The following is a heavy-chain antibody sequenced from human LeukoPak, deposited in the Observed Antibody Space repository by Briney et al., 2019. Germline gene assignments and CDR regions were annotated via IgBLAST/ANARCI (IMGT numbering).Heavy chain of an antibody. J-gene: IGHJ2*01. D-gene: IGHD4-17*01. Sequence: SETLSLTCTVSGYSVSSGYWWGWIRQPPGKGLEWIGSIYHSGSTYYHPSLKSRVTMSVDTSRNQFSLKLNSVTAADTAVYYCARGGLSTVYWNFDLWGRGTLVTVSS. V-gene: IGHV4-38-2*02. CDR2: IYHSGST. CDR3: ARGGLSTVYWNFDL. CDR1: GYSVSSGYW.